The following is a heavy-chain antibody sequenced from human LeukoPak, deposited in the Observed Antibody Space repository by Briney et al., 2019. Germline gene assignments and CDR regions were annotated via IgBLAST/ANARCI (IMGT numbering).Heavy chain of an antibody. CDR2: INAGNGNT. CDR3: ARRAAAAGLFDY. CDR1: GYTFTSYA. D-gene: IGHD6-13*01. Sequence: ASVKVSCKASGYTFTSYAMHWVRQAPGQRLEWMGWINAGNGNTKYSQKFQGRVTITRDTSASTAYMELSSLRSEDTAVYYCARRAAAAGLFDYWGQGTLVTVSS. J-gene: IGHJ4*02. V-gene: IGHV1-3*01.